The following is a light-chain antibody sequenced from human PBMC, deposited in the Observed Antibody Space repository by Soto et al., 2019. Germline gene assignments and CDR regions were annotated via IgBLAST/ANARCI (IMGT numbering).Light chain of an antibody. V-gene: IGKV3-20*01. Sequence: DIVLTQSPDTLSLSPGERATVSCRASQSVDSYLAWYQQKPGQAPRLLIYGTSSRAIGIPGRFSGSGSGTDFTLTISRLEPEDFAGYYCQQYATSPTTFGQGARLDNK. J-gene: IGKJ5*01. CDR1: QSVDSY. CDR2: GTS. CDR3: QQYATSPTT.